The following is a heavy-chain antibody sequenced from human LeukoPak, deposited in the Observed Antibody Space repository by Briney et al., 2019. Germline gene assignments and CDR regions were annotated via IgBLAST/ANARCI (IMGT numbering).Heavy chain of an antibody. J-gene: IGHJ4*02. CDR3: ARGRGITIFGVVISPNFDY. CDR1: GGSFSGYY. CDR2: INHSGST. D-gene: IGHD3-3*01. V-gene: IGHV4-34*01. Sequence: PSETLSLTCAVYGGSFSGYYWSWIRQPPGKGLEWIGEINHSGSTNYNPSLKSRVTISVDTSKNQFSLKLSSVTAADTAVYYCARGRGITIFGVVISPNFDYWGQGTLVTVSP.